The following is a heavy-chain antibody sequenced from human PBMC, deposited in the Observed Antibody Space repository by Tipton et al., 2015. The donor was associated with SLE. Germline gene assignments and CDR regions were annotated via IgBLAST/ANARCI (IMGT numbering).Heavy chain of an antibody. CDR2: ITHNGNT. Sequence: TLSLTCTVSGGSISGSNYHWDWIRQPPGKGPEWLGRITHNGNTHYIPSLQSRVTMSVDTSKNHFSLKLSSVTAADTAVYYCARHDTNYGRNWFDPWGQGTLVTVSS. CDR3: ARHDTNYGRNWFDP. D-gene: IGHD2-8*01. J-gene: IGHJ5*02. CDR1: GGSISGSNYH. V-gene: IGHV4-39*01.